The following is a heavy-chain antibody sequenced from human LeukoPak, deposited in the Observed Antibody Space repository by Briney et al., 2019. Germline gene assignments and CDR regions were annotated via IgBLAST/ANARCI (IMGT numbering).Heavy chain of an antibody. J-gene: IGHJ3*02. V-gene: IGHV4-59*01. CDR3: ARGGSYPGDDAFDI. CDR1: GGSISSYY. CDR2: IYYSGST. D-gene: IGHD1-26*01. Sequence: SETLSLTCTVSGGSISSYYWSWIRQPPGKGLEWIGYIYYSGSTNYNPSLKSRVTISVDTSKNQFSLKLSSVTAADTAVYYCARGGSYPGDDAFDIWGQGTMVTVSS.